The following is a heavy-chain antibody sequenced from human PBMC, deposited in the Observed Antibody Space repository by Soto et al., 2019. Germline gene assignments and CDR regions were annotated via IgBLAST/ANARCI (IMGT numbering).Heavy chain of an antibody. CDR2: IVVGSGNT. V-gene: IGHV1-58*01. CDR3: ARLRVDGRDYYYNDY. Sequence: ASVKVSCKASGFTFTSSAVQWVRQARGQRLEWIGWIVVGSGNTNYAQKFQERVTITRDMSTSTACMELSSLRSEDTAVYYCARLRVDGRDYYYNDYWGQGTLVTVSS. J-gene: IGHJ4*02. D-gene: IGHD3-22*01. CDR1: GFTFTSSA.